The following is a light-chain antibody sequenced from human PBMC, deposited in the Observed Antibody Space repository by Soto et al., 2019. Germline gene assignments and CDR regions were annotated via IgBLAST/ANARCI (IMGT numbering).Light chain of an antibody. J-gene: IGKJ1*01. CDR3: QQSYSNPWT. CDR2: AAS. V-gene: IGKV1-12*02. Sequence: RMTQSPSSVSASAGDRVTITCRASQNISSCLAWYQQKPGKAPKLLIYAASSLQSGVPSRFSGSGSGTEFTLTISSLQPEDFATYYCQQSYSNPWTFGQGTKVDIK. CDR1: QNISSC.